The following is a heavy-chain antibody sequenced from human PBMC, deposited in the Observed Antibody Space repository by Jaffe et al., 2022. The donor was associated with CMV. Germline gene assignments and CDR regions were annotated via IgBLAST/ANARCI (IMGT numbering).Heavy chain of an antibody. CDR3: ARVRYNWNYVYYYYMDV. D-gene: IGHD1-7*01. CDR1: GGSISSYY. Sequence: QVQLQESGPGLVKPSETLSLTCTVSGGSISSYYWSWIRQPPGKGLEWIGYIYYSGSTNYNPSLKSRVTISVDTSKNQFSLKLSSVTAADTAVYYCARVRYNWNYVYYYYMDVWGKGTTVTVSS. CDR2: IYYSGST. V-gene: IGHV4-59*01. J-gene: IGHJ6*03.